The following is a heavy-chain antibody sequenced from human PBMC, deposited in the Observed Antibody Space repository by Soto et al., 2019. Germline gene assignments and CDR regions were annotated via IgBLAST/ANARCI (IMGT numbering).Heavy chain of an antibody. CDR1: GGSISTSNW. CDR3: ARASATIAAAAIFDC. J-gene: IGHJ4*02. D-gene: IGHD6-13*01. CDR2: VYRTGST. V-gene: IGHV4-4*02. Sequence: QVQLQESGPGLVKPSGTLSLTCAVSGGSISTSNWWSWVRQPPGKGLEWIGEVYRTGSTNYNPSLESRVTISVDKSKNQFSLKLTSVTAADTAVYYCARASATIAAAAIFDCWGQGTLVTVSS.